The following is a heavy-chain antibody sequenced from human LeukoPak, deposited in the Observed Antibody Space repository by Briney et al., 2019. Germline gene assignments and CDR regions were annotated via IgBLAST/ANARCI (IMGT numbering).Heavy chain of an antibody. D-gene: IGHD3-10*01. J-gene: IGHJ4*02. CDR2: ISGSGGNS. CDR3: AKEGSKSYFDS. CDR1: GFTFSSYA. Sequence: PGGSLRLSCAASGFTFSSYAMSWVRQAPGQGLEWVSVISGSGGNSYYADSVKGRFTMSRDNSKNTLYLQMNSLRAEDTAVYYCAKEGSKSYFDSWGQGTLVTVSS. V-gene: IGHV3-23*01.